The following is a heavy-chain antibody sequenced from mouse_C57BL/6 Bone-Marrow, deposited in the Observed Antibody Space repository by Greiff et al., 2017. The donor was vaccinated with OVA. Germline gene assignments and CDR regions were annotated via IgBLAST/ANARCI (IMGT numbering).Heavy chain of an antibody. Sequence: VQLQESGAELARPGASVKLSCKASGYTFTSYGISWVKQRTGQGLEWIGEIYPRSGNTYYNEKFKGKATLTADKSSSTAYMELRSLTSEDSAVYFCAAIYYYGSSLYYYAMDYWGQGTSVTVSS. V-gene: IGHV1-81*01. CDR2: IYPRSGNT. CDR3: AAIYYYGSSLYYYAMDY. D-gene: IGHD1-1*01. J-gene: IGHJ4*01. CDR1: GYTFTSYG.